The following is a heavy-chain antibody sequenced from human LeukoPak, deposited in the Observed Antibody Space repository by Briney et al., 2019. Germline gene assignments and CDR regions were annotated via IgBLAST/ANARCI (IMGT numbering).Heavy chain of an antibody. Sequence: GGSLRLSCAASGFTFDDYAMHWVRQAPGKGLEWVSLISGDGGSTYYADSVKGGFTISRDNSKNSLYLQMNSLRTEVTALYYCATRSYYYGMDVWGQGTTVTVSS. CDR1: GFTFDDYA. J-gene: IGHJ6*02. V-gene: IGHV3-43*02. CDR3: ATRSYYYGMDV. CDR2: ISGDGGST.